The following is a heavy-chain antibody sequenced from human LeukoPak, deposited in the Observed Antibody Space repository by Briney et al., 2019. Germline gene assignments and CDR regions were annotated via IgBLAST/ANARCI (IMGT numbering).Heavy chain of an antibody. CDR3: ARYYYDSRGYYYYYFDY. CDR2: TYYRSKWSN. V-gene: IGHV6-1*01. CDR1: GDSVSSNSAA. Sequence: SQTLSLTCAISGDSVSSNSAAWNWIRQSPSRGLEWLGRTYYRSKWSNDYAVSVKSRITINPDTSRNQFSLQLNSVTPGDTAVYYCARYYYDSRGYYYYYFDYWGQGTLVTVSS. D-gene: IGHD3-22*01. J-gene: IGHJ4*02.